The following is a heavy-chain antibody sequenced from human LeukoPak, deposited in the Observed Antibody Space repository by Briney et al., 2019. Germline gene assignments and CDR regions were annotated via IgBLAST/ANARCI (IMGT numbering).Heavy chain of an antibody. J-gene: IGHJ4*02. Sequence: GGSLRLSCAASGFIFSDYYMTWVRQAPGKGLQWLSYISSDGSTIYYADSVKGRFTISRDNAKNSLYLQMNSLRDEDTAVYYCARLAVVIPPSDYFDYWGQGTLVTVSS. CDR3: ARLAVVIPPSDYFDY. V-gene: IGHV3-11*04. CDR2: ISSDGSTI. D-gene: IGHD2-21*01. CDR1: GFIFSDYY.